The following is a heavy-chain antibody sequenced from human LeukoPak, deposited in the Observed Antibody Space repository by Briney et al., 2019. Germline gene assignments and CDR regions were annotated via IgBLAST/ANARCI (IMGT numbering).Heavy chain of an antibody. Sequence: GGFLRLSCAASGFTFSSYWMSWVRQAPGKGLEWVANIKQDGSEKYYVDSVKGRFTISRDNAKNSLYLQMNSLRAEDTAVYYCARTLGYCSSTSCYPAAHFDYWGQGTLVTVSS. CDR3: ARTLGYCSSTSCYPAAHFDY. CDR2: IKQDGSEK. J-gene: IGHJ4*02. V-gene: IGHV3-7*01. CDR1: GFTFSSYW. D-gene: IGHD2-2*01.